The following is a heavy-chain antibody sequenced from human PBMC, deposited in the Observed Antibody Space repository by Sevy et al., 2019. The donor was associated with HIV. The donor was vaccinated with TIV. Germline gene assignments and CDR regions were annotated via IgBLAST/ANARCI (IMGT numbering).Heavy chain of an antibody. CDR3: AKESPGYNYDSSGSLDY. CDR2: ISNSGTTI. V-gene: IGHV3-48*03. CDR1: GFTFSSYE. Sequence: GGSLRLSCAASGFTFSSYEMNWVRQAPGKGLEWVSYISNSGTTISYSDSVRGRFSISRDNARNSLYLQMNSLRAEDTAVYYCAKESPGYNYDSSGSLDYWGQGTLVTVSS. D-gene: IGHD3-22*01. J-gene: IGHJ4*02.